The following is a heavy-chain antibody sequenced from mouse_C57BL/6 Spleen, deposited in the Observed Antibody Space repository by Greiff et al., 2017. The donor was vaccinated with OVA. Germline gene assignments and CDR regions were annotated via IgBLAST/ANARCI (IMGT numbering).Heavy chain of an antibody. D-gene: IGHD1-1*01. V-gene: IGHV1-50*01. Sequence: QVQLQQPGAELVKPGASVKLSCKASGYTFTSYWMQWVKQRPGQGLEWIGEIDPSDSYTNYNQKFKGKATLTVDTSSSTAYMQLSSLTSADSAVYYCASRYGSSLWYFDVWGTGTTVTVPS. J-gene: IGHJ1*03. CDR2: IDPSDSYT. CDR1: GYTFTSYW. CDR3: ASRYGSSLWYFDV.